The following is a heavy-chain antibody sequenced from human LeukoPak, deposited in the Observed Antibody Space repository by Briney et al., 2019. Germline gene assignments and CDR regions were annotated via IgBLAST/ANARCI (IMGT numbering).Heavy chain of an antibody. CDR1: GYTFTSYG. CDR2: ISAYNGNT. CDR3: ARAGNPTYYDFWSGYTNWFDP. D-gene: IGHD3-3*01. V-gene: IGHV1-18*01. Sequence: ASVKVSCKASGYTFTSYGISWVRQAPGQGLEWMGWISAYNGNTNYAQKLQGRVTMTTDTSTSTAYMELRSLRSDGTAVYYCARAGNPTYYDFWSGYTNWFDPWGQGTLVTVSS. J-gene: IGHJ5*02.